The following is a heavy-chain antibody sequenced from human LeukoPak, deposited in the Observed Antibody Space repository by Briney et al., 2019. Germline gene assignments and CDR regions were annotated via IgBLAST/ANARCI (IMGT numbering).Heavy chain of an antibody. V-gene: IGHV4-30-2*03. CDR1: GGSISSGGYS. Sequence: SETLSLTCAVSGGSISSGGYSWSWIRQPPGKGLEWIGYIYHSGSTYYNPSLKSRVTISVDTSKNQFSLKLSSVTAADTAVYYCARLQYSGSYYATWGQGTLVTVSS. J-gene: IGHJ5*02. D-gene: IGHD1-26*01. CDR3: ARLQYSGSYYAT. CDR2: IYHSGST.